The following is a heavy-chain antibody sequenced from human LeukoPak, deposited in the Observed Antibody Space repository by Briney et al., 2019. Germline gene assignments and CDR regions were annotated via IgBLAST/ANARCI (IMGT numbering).Heavy chain of an antibody. D-gene: IGHD6-13*01. Sequence: PGGSLRLSCAASGFTFSSYGMHWVRQAPGKGLEWVAVISYDGSNKYYADSVKGRFTISRDNSKNTLYLQMNSLRAEDTAVYYCAKTKTGIGAAAGYYYYGMDVWGQGTTVTLSS. CDR1: GFTFSSYG. V-gene: IGHV3-30*18. CDR3: AKTKTGIGAAAGYYYYGMDV. CDR2: ISYDGSNK. J-gene: IGHJ6*02.